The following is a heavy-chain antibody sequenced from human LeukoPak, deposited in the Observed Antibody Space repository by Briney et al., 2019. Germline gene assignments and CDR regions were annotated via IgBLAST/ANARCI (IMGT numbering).Heavy chain of an antibody. D-gene: IGHD2-15*01. Sequence: GGSLRLSCVGSGFTIHDHAMHWVRQAPGKGLEWVSGIDWNSGRIGYADSVKGRFTISRDNAKNSLYLQMNSLRAEDTALYYCAKIRSPGRYCSGGSCYSDLAPGFDYWGQGTLVTVSS. CDR3: AKIRSPGRYCSGGSCYSDLAPGFDY. J-gene: IGHJ4*02. CDR1: GFTIHDHA. CDR2: IDWNSGRI. V-gene: IGHV3-9*01.